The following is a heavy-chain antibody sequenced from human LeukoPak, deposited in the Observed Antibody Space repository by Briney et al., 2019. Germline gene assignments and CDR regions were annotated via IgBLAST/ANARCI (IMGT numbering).Heavy chain of an antibody. J-gene: IGHJ6*03. CDR3: ARGGTVVTPRGYYYYYMDV. V-gene: IGHV3-30-3*01. CDR1: GFTFSSYA. CDR2: ISYDGSNK. Sequence: PGGSLRLSCAASGFTFSSYAMHWVRQAPGKGLEWVAVISYDGSNKYYADSVKGRFTISRDNSKNTLYLQMNSLRAEDTAVYYCARGGTVVTPRGYYYYYMDVWGKGTTVTVSS. D-gene: IGHD4-23*01.